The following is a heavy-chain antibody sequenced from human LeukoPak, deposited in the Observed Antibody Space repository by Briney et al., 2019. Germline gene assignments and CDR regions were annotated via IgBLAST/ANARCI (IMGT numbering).Heavy chain of an antibody. V-gene: IGHV1-8*01. CDR1: GYTFTSYD. Sequence: ASVKVSCKASGYTFTSYDINWVRQATGQGLEWMGWMNPNSGNTGYAQKFQGRVTMTRNTSISTAYMELSSLRSEDTAVYYCARDPHSRGAWYGDYGRYGYFDYWGQGTLVTVSS. J-gene: IGHJ4*02. CDR3: ARDPHSRGAWYGDYGRYGYFDY. CDR2: MNPNSGNT. D-gene: IGHD4-17*01.